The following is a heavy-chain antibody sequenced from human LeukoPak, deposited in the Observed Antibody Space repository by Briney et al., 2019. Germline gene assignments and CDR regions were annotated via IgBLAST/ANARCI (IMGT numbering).Heavy chain of an antibody. CDR1: GFSFRGYT. CDR2: ISWNGVTT. V-gene: IGHV3-43*01. J-gene: IGHJ4*02. CDR3: TASDGGKRLAL. D-gene: IGHD6-25*01. Sequence: GGSLRLSCAAPGFSFRGYTMHWVRQVPERGLEWVSLISWNGVTTYYRDSVKGRFTISRDDSKNSLYLQMNSLTSEDSALYYCTASDGGKRLALWGQETLVTVSS.